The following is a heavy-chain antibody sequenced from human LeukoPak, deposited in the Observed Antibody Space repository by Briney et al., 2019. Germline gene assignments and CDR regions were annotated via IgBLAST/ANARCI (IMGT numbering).Heavy chain of an antibody. CDR1: GFTFSNAW. CDR2: IKSRTDGGTS. J-gene: IGHJ5*02. Sequence: GGSLRLSCAVSGFTFSNAWMTWVRQAPGKGLEWLGRIKSRTDGGTSDYAAPVKGRFTISRHDSKDTLYLQMKSLKTEDTAVYYCTTERDYYDSSGLDRWGQGTLVTVSS. V-gene: IGHV3-15*01. CDR3: TTERDYYDSSGLDR. D-gene: IGHD3-22*01.